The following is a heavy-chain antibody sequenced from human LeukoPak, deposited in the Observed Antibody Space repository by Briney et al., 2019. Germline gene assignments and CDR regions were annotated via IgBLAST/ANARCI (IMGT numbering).Heavy chain of an antibody. CDR2: IYTSGST. V-gene: IGHV4-4*08. J-gene: IGHJ5*02. D-gene: IGHD4-17*01. CDR3: ARDRGYGDYFLNWFDP. Sequence: PSETLSLTCTVSGGSISSYYWSWIRQPPGKGLEWIGYIYTSGSTNYNPSLKSRVTISVDTSKNQFSLKLSSVTAADTAVYYCARDRGYGDYFLNWFDPWGQGTLVTVSS. CDR1: GGSISSYY.